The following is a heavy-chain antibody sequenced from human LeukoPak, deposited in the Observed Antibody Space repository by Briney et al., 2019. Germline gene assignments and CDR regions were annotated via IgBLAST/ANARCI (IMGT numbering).Heavy chain of an antibody. V-gene: IGHV3-74*01. D-gene: IGHD3-22*01. CDR1: GFTFSNYW. J-gene: IGHJ5*02. CDR3: GGEFGQYYDTSENLFDP. CDR2: INSDGMNT. Sequence: GGSLRLSCAASGFTFSNYWMHWVRRAPAKGLVWVSRINSDGMNTSYADSVTGRFTLSSDNAKNTLNLQMNSLRAVDTAGTHLGGEFGQYYDTSENLFDPGGEGSLLTVHS.